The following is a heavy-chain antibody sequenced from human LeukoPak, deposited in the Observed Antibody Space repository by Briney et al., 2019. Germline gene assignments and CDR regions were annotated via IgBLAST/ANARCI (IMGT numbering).Heavy chain of an antibody. CDR3: ARGSGSGSYYNWFDP. CDR1: GGSISSSSYY. D-gene: IGHD3-10*01. V-gene: IGHV4-61*02. J-gene: IGHJ5*02. CDR2: IYTSGST. Sequence: SETLSLTCTVSGGSISSSSYYWSWIRQPAGKGLEWIGRIYTSGSTNYNPSLKSRVTISVDTSKNQFSLKLSSVTAADTAVYYCARGSGSGSYYNWFDPWGQGTLVTVSS.